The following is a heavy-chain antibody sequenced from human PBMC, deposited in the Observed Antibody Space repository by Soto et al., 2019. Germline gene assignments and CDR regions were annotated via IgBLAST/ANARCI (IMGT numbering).Heavy chain of an antibody. D-gene: IGHD2-2*01. V-gene: IGHV4-39*02. CDR3: ARLVVVAPVANV. J-gene: IGHJ4*02. CDR1: GGSINYNSYH. Sequence: QLQLQESGPGLVKPSETLSLTCSVSGGSINYNSYHWGWSRQPPGQGLEGIGSIFYTGTTFYNPSLESRVTMALDTSKNSFSLPLTSVPAADTAVYFCARLVVVAPVANVWGQGTLVTVSS. CDR2: IFYTGTT.